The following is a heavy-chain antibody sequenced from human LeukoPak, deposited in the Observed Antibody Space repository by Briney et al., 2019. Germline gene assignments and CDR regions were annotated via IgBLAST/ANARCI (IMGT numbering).Heavy chain of an antibody. J-gene: IGHJ3*02. D-gene: IGHD3-22*01. CDR2: IYGNDDK. CDR3: ANSENYYDSSGYYRDAFDI. V-gene: IGHV2-5*01. CDR1: GFSLSTSGVG. Sequence: CGPTLVNPTQTLTLTCTFSGFSLSTSGVGVGWIRQPPGKALEWLALIYGNDDKRYSPSLKSRLTITKDTSKNQGVLTMTNMDPVDTATYYCANSENYYDSSGYYRDAFDIWGQGTMVTVSS.